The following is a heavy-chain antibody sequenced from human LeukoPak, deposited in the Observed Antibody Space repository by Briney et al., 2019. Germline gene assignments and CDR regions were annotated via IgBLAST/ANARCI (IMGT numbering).Heavy chain of an antibody. CDR1: GGSFSGYY. CDR2: INHSGST. V-gene: IGHV4-34*01. Sequence: SETLSLTCAVYGGSFSGYYWSWIRQPPGKGPEWIGEINHSGSTNYNPSLKSRVTISVDTSKNQFSLKLSSVTAADTAVYYCARGRGTIFGVVKRAYAFDIWGQGTMVTVSS. CDR3: ARGRGTIFGVVKRAYAFDI. J-gene: IGHJ3*02. D-gene: IGHD3-3*01.